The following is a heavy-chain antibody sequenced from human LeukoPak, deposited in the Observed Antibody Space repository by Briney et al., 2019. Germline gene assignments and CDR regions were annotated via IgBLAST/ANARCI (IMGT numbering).Heavy chain of an antibody. CDR1: GFAFFNYW. J-gene: IGHJ4*02. V-gene: IGHV3-7*01. D-gene: IGHD4/OR15-4a*01. Sequence: GGSLRLSCAASGFAFFNYWMSWVRQAPGKGLEWVANINLEGSQKYYVDSLKGRFTISRDNANNLLYLQMNSLRAEDTAVYYCARDVDYANPRHDYWGQGTLVTVSS. CDR2: INLEGSQK. CDR3: ARDVDYANPRHDY.